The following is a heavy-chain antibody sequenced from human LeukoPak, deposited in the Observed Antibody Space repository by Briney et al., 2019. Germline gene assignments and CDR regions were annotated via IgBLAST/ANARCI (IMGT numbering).Heavy chain of an antibody. D-gene: IGHD2-2*01. CDR1: GGSISSYH. J-gene: IGHJ3*02. CDR3: ARGPPDCSSTSCYAFDAFDI. Sequence: SETLSLTCSVSGGSISSYHWSWIRQPPGKGLEWIGYIYYSGSTNYNPSLKSRVTISVDTSKNQFSLKLSSVTAADTAVYYCARGPPDCSSTSCYAFDAFDIWGQGTMVTVSS. CDR2: IYYSGST. V-gene: IGHV4-59*12.